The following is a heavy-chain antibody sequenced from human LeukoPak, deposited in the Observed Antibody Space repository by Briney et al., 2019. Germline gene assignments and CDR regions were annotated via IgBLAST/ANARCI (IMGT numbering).Heavy chain of an antibody. J-gene: IGHJ5*02. V-gene: IGHV1-18*04. CDR2: ISAYNGNT. D-gene: IGHD2-2*01. CDR3: AGVVPAAGARFDP. Sequence: EASVNVSCKASGYTFTSYGISWVRQAPGQGLEWMGWISAYNGNTNYAQKLQGRVTMTTDTSTSTAYMELRSLRSDDTAVYYCAGVVPAAGARFDPWGQGTLVTVSS. CDR1: GYTFTSYG.